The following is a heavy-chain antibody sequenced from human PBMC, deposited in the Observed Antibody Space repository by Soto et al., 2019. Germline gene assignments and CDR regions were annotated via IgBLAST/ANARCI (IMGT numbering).Heavy chain of an antibody. D-gene: IGHD3-10*01. CDR3: ATGPTFYYAY. J-gene: IGHJ4*02. Sequence: QVQLVESGGGVVQPGMSLRLSCATSGFSFSTHAMHWVRQAPGKGLECVSVISNGETYRNYADSVKGRFTISIDHSKNTLYLQMNSLRPEDTAVYYCATGPTFYYAYWGQGTLVTVSS. V-gene: IGHV3-30-3*01. CDR1: GFSFSTHA. CDR2: ISNGETYR.